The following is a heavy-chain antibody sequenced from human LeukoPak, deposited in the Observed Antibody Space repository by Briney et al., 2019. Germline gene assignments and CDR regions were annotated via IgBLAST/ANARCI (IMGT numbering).Heavy chain of an antibody. CDR1: GFTFSSYS. CDR3: VASTIFGVVNPFDY. V-gene: IGHV3-48*01. D-gene: IGHD3-3*01. Sequence: GGSLRLSCAASGFTFSSYSMNWDRQAPGKGLEWVSYISSSSSTIYYADSVKGRFTISRDNSKNTLYLQMNSLRAEDTAVYYCVASTIFGVVNPFDYWGQGTLVTVSS. J-gene: IGHJ4*02. CDR2: ISSSSSTI.